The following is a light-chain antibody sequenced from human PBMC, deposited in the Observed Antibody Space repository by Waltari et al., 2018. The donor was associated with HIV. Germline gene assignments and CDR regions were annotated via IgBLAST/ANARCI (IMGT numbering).Light chain of an antibody. CDR2: EVT. J-gene: IGLJ3*02. CDR3: CSYAGSGTWV. Sequence: QSALTQPASVSGSPGQSLTISCTGSNNAVGYSNLVSWYQQPPGKAPKLMISEVTKRPSGDSHRFSGTKSGNMASLTISGLQSEDEADYYCCSYAGSGTWVFGGGTKVTVL. V-gene: IGLV2-23*02. CDR1: NNAVGYSNL.